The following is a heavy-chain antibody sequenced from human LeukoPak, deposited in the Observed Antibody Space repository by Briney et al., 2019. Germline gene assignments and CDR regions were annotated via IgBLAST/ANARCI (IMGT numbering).Heavy chain of an antibody. CDR1: GFTFSYYW. CDR2: ISSSSSYI. CDR3: ARDERYDFWSGYLYYFDY. Sequence: PGGSLRLSCAASGFTFSYYWMHWVRQTPGKGLEWVSSISSSSSYIYYADSVKGRFTISRDNAKNSLYLQMNSLRAEDTAVYYCARDERYDFWSGYLYYFDYWGQGTLVTVSS. J-gene: IGHJ4*02. V-gene: IGHV3-21*01. D-gene: IGHD3-3*01.